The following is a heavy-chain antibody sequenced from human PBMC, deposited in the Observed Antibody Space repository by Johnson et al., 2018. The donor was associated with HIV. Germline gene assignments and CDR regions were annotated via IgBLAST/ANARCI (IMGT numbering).Heavy chain of an antibody. CDR1: GFTFSSYW. CDR2: IKQDGSEK. Sequence: VQLVESGGGLVQPGGSLRLSCAASGFTFSSYWMSWVRQAPGKGLEWVANIKQDGSEKYYVDSVKGRFTISRDNAKNSLYLQINSLRAEDTALYYCSRAPGGSPRAAFDIWGQGTMVTVSS. J-gene: IGHJ3*02. V-gene: IGHV3-7*05. D-gene: IGHD2-15*01. CDR3: SRAPGGSPRAAFDI.